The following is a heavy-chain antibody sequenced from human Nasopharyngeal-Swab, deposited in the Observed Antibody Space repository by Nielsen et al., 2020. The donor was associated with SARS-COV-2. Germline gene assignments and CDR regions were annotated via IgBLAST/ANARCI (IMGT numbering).Heavy chain of an antibody. D-gene: IGHD6-13*01. CDR1: GGSISSSSYY. CDR3: AEIYSSSWYPAGSFDI. J-gene: IGHJ3*02. Sequence: SETLSLTCSVSGGSISSSSYYWGWIRQPPGKGLEWIGSIYYSGSTYYNPSLKSRVTISVDTSKNQFSLKLSSVTAADTAVYYCAEIYSSSWYPAGSFDIWGQGTMVTVSS. CDR2: IYYSGST. V-gene: IGHV4-39*01.